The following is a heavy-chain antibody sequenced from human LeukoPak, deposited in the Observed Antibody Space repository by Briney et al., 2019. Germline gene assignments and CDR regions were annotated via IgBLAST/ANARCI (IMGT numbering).Heavy chain of an antibody. V-gene: IGHV3-23*01. CDR2: ISGSGGGT. D-gene: IGHD6-19*01. Sequence: GGSLRLSCAASGFSFSSYGVNWVRQTPGKGLEWVSAISGSGGGTFCAPSVKGRFTISRDSSKNTLFLQMNGLRAEDTAVYYCARGSGWLDYWGQGTLVTVSS. CDR1: GFSFSSYG. J-gene: IGHJ4*02. CDR3: ARGSGWLDY.